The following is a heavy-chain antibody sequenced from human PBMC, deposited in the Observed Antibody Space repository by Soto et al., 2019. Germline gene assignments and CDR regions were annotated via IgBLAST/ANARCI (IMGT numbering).Heavy chain of an antibody. D-gene: IGHD3-10*02. CDR2: IWYDGSNK. V-gene: IGHV3-33*01. J-gene: IGHJ4*02. CDR3: ARGGHYFVWGGGFDY. CDR1: GFTFSSYG. Sequence: QVQRVESGGGVVQPGRSLRLSCVASGFTFSSYGMHWVRQAPGKGLEWVAAIWYDGSNKYYADSVKGRFTISRHNSKNPVYLQMNRLSAEDRAVYYWARGGHYFVWGGGFDYWGQGTLVTVSS.